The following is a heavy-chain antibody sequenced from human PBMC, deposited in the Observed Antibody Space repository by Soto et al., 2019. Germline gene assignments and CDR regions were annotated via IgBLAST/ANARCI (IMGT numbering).Heavy chain of an antibody. CDR3: AREVPMANFDY. Sequence: PSETLSLTCTVSGGSISSGDYYWSWIRQPPGKGLEWIGYIYYSGSTYYNPSLKSRVTISVDTSKNQFSLKLSSVTAADTAVYYCAREVPMANFDYWGQGTLVTVSS. V-gene: IGHV4-30-4*01. CDR1: GGSISSGDYY. CDR2: IYYSGST. D-gene: IGHD3-10*01. J-gene: IGHJ4*02.